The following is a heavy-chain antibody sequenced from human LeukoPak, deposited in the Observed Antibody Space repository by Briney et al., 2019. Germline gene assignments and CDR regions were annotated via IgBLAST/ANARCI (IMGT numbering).Heavy chain of an antibody. CDR1: GFTFSSYA. J-gene: IGHJ4*02. V-gene: IGHV3-53*01. Sequence: PGGSLRLSCAASGFTFSSYAMSWVRQAPGKGLEWVSVIYSGGSTYYADSVKGRFTISRDNSKNTLYLQMNSLRAEDTAVYYCARAGGVYSYGFVLIGPLDYWGQGTLVTVSS. CDR2: IYSGGST. D-gene: IGHD5-18*01. CDR3: ARAGGVYSYGFVLIGPLDY.